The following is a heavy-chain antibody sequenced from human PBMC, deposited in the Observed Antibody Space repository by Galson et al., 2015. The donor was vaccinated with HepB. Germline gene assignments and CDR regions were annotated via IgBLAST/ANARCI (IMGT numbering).Heavy chain of an antibody. CDR1: GFTFSSYS. D-gene: IGHD6-19*01. V-gene: IGHV3-21*01. J-gene: IGHJ4*02. CDR2: ISSSSSYI. CDR3: ARAPPPGYSSGWYVY. Sequence: SLRLSCAASGFTFSSYSMNWVRQAPGKGLEWVSSISSSSSYIYYADSVKGRFTISRDNAKNSLYLQMNSLRAEDTAVYYCARAPPPGYSSGWYVYWGQGTLVTVSS.